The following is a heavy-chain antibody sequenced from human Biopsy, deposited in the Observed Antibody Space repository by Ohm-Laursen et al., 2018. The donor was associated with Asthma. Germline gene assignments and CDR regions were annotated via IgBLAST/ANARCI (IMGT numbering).Heavy chain of an antibody. D-gene: IGHD2-21*01. J-gene: IGHJ4*02. CDR1: GFTFDDYG. V-gene: IGHV3-9*01. CDR2: ISWNSGSI. Sequence: SLRLSCAASGFTFDDYGMHWVRQAPGKGLEWVSGISWNSGSIGYADSVKGRFTISRDNAENSLYLQMNSLRVEDTALYYCAKATLGDIGKDYWGQGTLVTVSS. CDR3: AKATLGDIGKDY.